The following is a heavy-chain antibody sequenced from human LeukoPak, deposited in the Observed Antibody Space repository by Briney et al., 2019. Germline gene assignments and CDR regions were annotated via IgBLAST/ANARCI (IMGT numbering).Heavy chain of an antibody. V-gene: IGHV1-46*01. CDR2: INPSGGST. CDR1: GYTFTSYY. Sequence: ASVKVSCKASGYTFTSYYMQWVRQAPGQGLEWMGIINPSGGSTSYAQKFQGRVTMTRDTSTSTVYMELSSLRSEDTAVYYCASISRGTMVRGVTANAFDIWGQGTMVTVSS. J-gene: IGHJ3*02. D-gene: IGHD3-10*01. CDR3: ASISRGTMVRGVTANAFDI.